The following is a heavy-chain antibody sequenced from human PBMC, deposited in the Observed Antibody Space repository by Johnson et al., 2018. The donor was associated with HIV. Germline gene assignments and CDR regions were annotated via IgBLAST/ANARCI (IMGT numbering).Heavy chain of an antibody. Sequence: VQLVESGGGLVQPGGSLRLSCAASGFIVSSNYMSWVRQAPGKGLEWVSVLFSGVTTYYADSVKGRFTISRDSSKNTLYLQMNSLRAEDTAVYYCARACRDGYTCDAFDIWGQGTMVTVSS. CDR1: GFIVSSNY. CDR2: LFSGVTT. J-gene: IGHJ3*02. CDR3: ARACRDGYTCDAFDI. D-gene: IGHD5-24*01. V-gene: IGHV3-66*01.